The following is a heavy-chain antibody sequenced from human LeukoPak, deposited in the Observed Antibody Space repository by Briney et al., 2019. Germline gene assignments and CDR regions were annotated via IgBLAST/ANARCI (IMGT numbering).Heavy chain of an antibody. V-gene: IGHV3-11*04. J-gene: IGHJ4*02. CDR3: ARDIFTVAGAVDY. CDR1: GFTFSDYY. Sequence: GGSLRLSCAASGFTFSDYYMSWIRRAPGKGLEWVSYISGTGLTIYYADSVKGRFTISRDNAKNSLYLQMNSLRAEDTSVYYCARDIFTVAGAVDYWGQGTLVTVSS. CDR2: ISGTGLTI. D-gene: IGHD6-19*01.